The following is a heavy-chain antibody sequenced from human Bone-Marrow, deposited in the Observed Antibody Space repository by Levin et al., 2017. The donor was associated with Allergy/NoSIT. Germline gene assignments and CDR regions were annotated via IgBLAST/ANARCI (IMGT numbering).Heavy chain of an antibody. J-gene: IGHJ4*02. CDR2: ISYAGDNI. V-gene: IGHV3-30-3*01. CDR1: GFTFRAYA. CDR3: AKDDGFYYYDTSGQYPPQAFFDS. Sequence: QSGGSLRLSCAASGFTFRAYAMSWVRQGPGKGLEWLAVISYAGDNIHYADSVKGRFTISRDNSKNTLYLQMNSLRLEDTAVYYCAKDDGFYYYDTSGQYPPQAFFDSWGQGTLVTVSS. D-gene: IGHD3-22*01.